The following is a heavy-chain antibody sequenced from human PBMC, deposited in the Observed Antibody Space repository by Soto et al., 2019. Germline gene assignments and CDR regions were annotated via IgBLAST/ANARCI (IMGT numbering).Heavy chain of an antibody. D-gene: IGHD6-13*01. CDR2: IYSGGST. CDR3: ARVRYSSSWESYYYYYGMDV. V-gene: IGHV3-53*01. Sequence: PGGSLRLSCAASGFTVSSNYMSWVRQAPGKGLEWVSVIYSGGSTYYADSVKGRFTNSRDNSKNTLYLQMNSLRAEDTAVYYCARVRYSSSWESYYYYYGMDVWGQGTTVTVSS. CDR1: GFTVSSNY. J-gene: IGHJ6*02.